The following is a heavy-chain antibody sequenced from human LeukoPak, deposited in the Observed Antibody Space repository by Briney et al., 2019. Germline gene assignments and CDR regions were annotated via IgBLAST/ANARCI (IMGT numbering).Heavy chain of an antibody. J-gene: IGHJ5*02. CDR1: GGTFSSYA. Sequence: SVKVSCKASGGTFSSYAISWVRQAPGQGLEWVGGIIPIFGTANYAQKFQGRVTITTDESTSTAYMELSSLRSEDTAVYYCAREEIAAAGKWFDPWGQGTLVTVSS. CDR3: AREEIAAAGKWFDP. D-gene: IGHD6-13*01. V-gene: IGHV1-69*05. CDR2: IIPIFGTA.